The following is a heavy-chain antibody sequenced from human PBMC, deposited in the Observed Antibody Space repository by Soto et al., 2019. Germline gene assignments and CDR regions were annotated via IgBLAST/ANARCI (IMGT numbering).Heavy chain of an antibody. V-gene: IGHV4-34*01. D-gene: IGHD1-1*01. CDR2: INYSGST. CDR1: GGSFSGCA. Sequence: SETLSLTWVVYGGSFSGCAWSWSWIRQSPGKGLEWIGEINYSGSTKYNPSLKSRVIISVATSKNQFSLKLSSVTAADTAVYYCARGGAEPSENWLDPWGQGSLVSVSS. J-gene: IGHJ5*02. CDR3: ARGGAEPSENWLDP.